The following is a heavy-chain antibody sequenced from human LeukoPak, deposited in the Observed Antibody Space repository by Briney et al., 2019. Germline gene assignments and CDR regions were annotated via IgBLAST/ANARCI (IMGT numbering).Heavy chain of an antibody. CDR3: ARDPGAYYYDSSGYYREFQH. CDR1: GYTFTSYG. Sequence: SVKVSCKASGYTFTSYGISWVRQAPGQGLEWMGGIIPIFGAANYAQKFQGRVTITADKSTSTAYMELSSLRSEDTAVYYCARDPGAYYYDSSGYYREFQHWGQGTLVTVSS. D-gene: IGHD3-22*01. CDR2: IIPIFGAA. V-gene: IGHV1-69*06. J-gene: IGHJ1*01.